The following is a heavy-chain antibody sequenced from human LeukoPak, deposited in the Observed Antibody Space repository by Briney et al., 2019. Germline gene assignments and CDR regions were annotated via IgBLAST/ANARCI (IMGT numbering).Heavy chain of an antibody. J-gene: IGHJ4*02. V-gene: IGHV1-18*01. CDR3: ARGCSGGSCGFDY. Sequence: ASVKVSCKASGYTFTSYGSSWVRQAPGQGLEWMGWISAYNGNTNYAQKLQGRATMNTNTSTSTAYMELRSLRSDDTAVYYCARGCSGGSCGFDYWGQGTLVTVSS. CDR2: ISAYNGNT. CDR1: GYTFTSYG. D-gene: IGHD2-15*01.